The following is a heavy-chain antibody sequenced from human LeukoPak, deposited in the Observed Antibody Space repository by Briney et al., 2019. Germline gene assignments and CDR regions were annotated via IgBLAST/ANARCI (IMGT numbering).Heavy chain of an antibody. V-gene: IGHV4-31*03. CDR2: IYYSGST. CDR3: ARVEQQLVLSGAFDI. Sequence: SETLSLTCTVSGGSISSGGYYWSWIRQHPGKGLEWIGYIYYSGSTYYNPSLESRVTISVDTSKNQFSLKLSSVTAADTAVYYCARVEQQLVLSGAFDIWGQGTMVTVSS. D-gene: IGHD6-13*01. CDR1: GGSISSGGYY. J-gene: IGHJ3*02.